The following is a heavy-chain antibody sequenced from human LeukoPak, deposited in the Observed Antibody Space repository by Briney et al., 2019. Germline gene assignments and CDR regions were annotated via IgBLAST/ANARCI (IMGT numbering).Heavy chain of an antibody. CDR2: ISAYNGNT. Sequence: GASVKVSCKASGYTFTSYGISWVRQAPGQGLEWMGWISAYNGNTNYAQKLQGRVTMTTDTSTSTAYMELRSLRSDDTAVYCCARGLYRQSSIAARPLGYWGQGTLVTVSS. J-gene: IGHJ4*02. CDR1: GYTFTSYG. CDR3: ARGLYRQSSIAARPLGY. V-gene: IGHV1-18*01. D-gene: IGHD6-6*01.